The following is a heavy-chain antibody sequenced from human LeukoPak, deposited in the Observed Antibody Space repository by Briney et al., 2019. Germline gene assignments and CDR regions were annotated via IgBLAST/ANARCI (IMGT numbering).Heavy chain of an antibody. D-gene: IGHD6-6*01. CDR1: GGTFSSYA. Sequence: SVKVSCKASGGTFSSYAISWVRQAPGQGLEWMGGIIPIFGTANYAQKFQGRVTITADESTSTAYMELSSLRSEDTAVYYCAIQYIAARRKGGYYYYGMDVWGQGTTVTVPS. CDR3: AIQYIAARRKGGYYYYGMDV. J-gene: IGHJ6*02. CDR2: IIPIFGTA. V-gene: IGHV1-69*13.